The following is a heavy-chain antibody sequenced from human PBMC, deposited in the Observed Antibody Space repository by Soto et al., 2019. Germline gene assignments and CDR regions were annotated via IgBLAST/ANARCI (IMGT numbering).Heavy chain of an antibody. Sequence: ASVKVSCKASGYTFTIHTIHWVRQAPGQRLEWMGWINAGNGDTKSSQKFQGRVTITRDTSASTAYMELSSLRSEDTAVYYCARDPGPDVFDIWGQGTMVTVSS. V-gene: IGHV1-3*01. J-gene: IGHJ3*02. CDR3: ARDPGPDVFDI. CDR1: GYTFTIHT. CDR2: INAGNGDT. D-gene: IGHD1-1*01.